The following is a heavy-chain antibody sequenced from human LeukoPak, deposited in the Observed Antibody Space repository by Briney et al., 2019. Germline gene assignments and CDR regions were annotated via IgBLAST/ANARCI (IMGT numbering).Heavy chain of an antibody. CDR1: GGSISSYY. V-gene: IGHV4-4*07. CDR3: ARDSSDYDFWSGYLEDWFDP. D-gene: IGHD3-3*01. J-gene: IGHJ5*02. CDR2: IYTSGST. Sequence: KPSETLSLTCTVSGGSISSYYWSWIRQPAGKGLEWIGRIYTSGSTNYNPSLKSQVTMSVDTSKNQFSLKLSSVTAADTAVYYCARDSSDYDFWSGYLEDWFDPWGQGTLVTVSS.